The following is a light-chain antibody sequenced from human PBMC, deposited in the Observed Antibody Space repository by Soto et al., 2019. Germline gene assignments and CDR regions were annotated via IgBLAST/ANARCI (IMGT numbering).Light chain of an antibody. V-gene: IGKV1-5*01. J-gene: IGKJ1*01. CDR3: QQCDRLSET. CDR1: QSISSW. CDR2: DAS. Sequence: DIQMTQSPSTLSASVGARVPITCRASQSISSWLAWYQQKPGKAPKLLIYDASTLESGVPSRFSGSGSGTEFTRTISSLQPDEFATYFCQQCDRLSETFGQGTKLDIK.